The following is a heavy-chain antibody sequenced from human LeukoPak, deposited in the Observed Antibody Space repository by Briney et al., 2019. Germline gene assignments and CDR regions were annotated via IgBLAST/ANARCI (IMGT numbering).Heavy chain of an antibody. Sequence: ASVKVSCKASGHTFTSYDINWVRQTTGQGLEWMGWMNPNSGNTGYAQKFQGRVTMTRNTSISTAYMELSSLRSEDTAVYYCARLYRYSSSWSLGYWGQGTLVTVSS. D-gene: IGHD6-13*01. CDR2: MNPNSGNT. CDR3: ARLYRYSSSWSLGY. J-gene: IGHJ4*02. V-gene: IGHV1-8*01. CDR1: GHTFTSYD.